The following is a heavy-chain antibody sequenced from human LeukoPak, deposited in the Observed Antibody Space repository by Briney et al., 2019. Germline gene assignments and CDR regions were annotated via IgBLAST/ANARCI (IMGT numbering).Heavy chain of an antibody. V-gene: IGHV3-48*03. CDR1: GFTFSSYE. D-gene: IGHD4-17*01. J-gene: IGHJ4*02. CDR3: AREETANGDLDYLDF. Sequence: GGSLRLSCAASGFTFSSYEMNWVRQAPGKGLEWVSYISSSGSTIYYADSVKGRFTISRDNAKNSLYLQMNSLRAEDTAVYYCAREETANGDLDYLDFWGQGTLVTVSS. CDR2: ISSSGSTI.